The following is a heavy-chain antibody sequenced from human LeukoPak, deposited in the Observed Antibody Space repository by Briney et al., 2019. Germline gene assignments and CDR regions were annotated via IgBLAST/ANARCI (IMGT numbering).Heavy chain of an antibody. V-gene: IGHV3-23*01. D-gene: IGHD3-22*01. CDR3: AKVESITMIVPGGFDY. Sequence: GGSLRLSCAASGFTFSSYAMSWVRQAPGKGLEWVSAISGSGGSTYYADSVKGRFTISRDNSKNTLYLQMNSLRAEDTAVYYCAKVESITMIVPGGFDYWGQGTLVTVSS. CDR2: ISGSGGST. CDR1: GFTFSSYA. J-gene: IGHJ4*02.